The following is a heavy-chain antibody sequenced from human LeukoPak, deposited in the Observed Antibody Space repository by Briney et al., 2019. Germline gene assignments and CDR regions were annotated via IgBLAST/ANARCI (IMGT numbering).Heavy chain of an antibody. J-gene: IGHJ4*02. Sequence: PGASLRLSCAASGFTFSTYAMTWVRQAPGKGLEWVSTISGGGDGTHYADSVKGRFTISRDISKNTLYLQMSNLRADDTAVYYCAKDLHGSGTYFDYWGQGTLVPVSS. CDR1: GFTFSTYA. CDR2: ISGGGDGT. D-gene: IGHD3-10*01. CDR3: AKDLHGSGTYFDY. V-gene: IGHV3-23*01.